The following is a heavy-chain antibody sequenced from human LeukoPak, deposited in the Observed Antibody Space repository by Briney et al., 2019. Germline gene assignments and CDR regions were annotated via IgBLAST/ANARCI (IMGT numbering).Heavy chain of an antibody. CDR1: GLTFSNYS. Sequence: GGSLRLSCAASGLTFSNYSMNWVRQAPGKGLEWVSYISSSSSTIYYADSVKGRFTISRDNAKNSLYLQMNSLRDEDTAVYYCARDDYYGSGSYSYYFDYWGQGTLVTVSS. CDR3: ARDDYYGSGSYSYYFDY. CDR2: ISSSSSTI. J-gene: IGHJ4*02. D-gene: IGHD3-10*01. V-gene: IGHV3-48*02.